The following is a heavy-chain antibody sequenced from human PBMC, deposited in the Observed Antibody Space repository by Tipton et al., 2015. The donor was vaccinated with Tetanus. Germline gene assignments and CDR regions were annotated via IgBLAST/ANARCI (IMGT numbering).Heavy chain of an antibody. Sequence: TLSLTCTVSGASSTSGDYYWAWIRQPPGKGPEWIGSIYYTGSTYYNPSLKSRVTISADTSKNQFSLKLSSVIAADTAVYFCARGTDAYKSGNYWGQGTLVTVSS. V-gene: IGHV4-39*01. CDR1: GASSTSGDYY. D-gene: IGHD5-24*01. J-gene: IGHJ4*01. CDR3: ARGTDAYKSGNY. CDR2: IYYTGST.